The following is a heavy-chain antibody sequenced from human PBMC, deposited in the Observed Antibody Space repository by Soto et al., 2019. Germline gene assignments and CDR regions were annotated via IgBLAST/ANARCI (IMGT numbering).Heavy chain of an antibody. CDR1: GFNFNTAW. V-gene: IGHV3-15*01. Sequence: EVQLVQSGGGLGRPGGSLRLSCAASGFNFNTAWMSWVRQAPGQGLEWVGRIKTNADGATTDYAAPVKGRFTISRDDSEKTLYLQMSSLRTDDTAVYFCTTHVLQVSDWIMFFDYWGQGVLVTVSS. D-gene: IGHD2-2*03. CDR3: TTHVLQVSDWIMFFDY. J-gene: IGHJ4*02. CDR2: IKTNADGATT.